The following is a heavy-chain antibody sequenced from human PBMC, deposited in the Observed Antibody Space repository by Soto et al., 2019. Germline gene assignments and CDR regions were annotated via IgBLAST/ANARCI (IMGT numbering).Heavy chain of an antibody. Sequence: TRPVTIKCTSRWFSYHTRKMGVGWIRQPPGKALEWLALIYWDDSERYSPSLKSRLTITKDTSKNQVVLTMTNLDPVDTATYYYAWNKGAGFLDRDQVFEYWGTGSLVIV. J-gene: IGHJ4*02. V-gene: IGHV2-5*02. CDR3: AWNKGAGFLDRDQVFEY. CDR2: IYWDDSE. CDR1: WFSYHTRKMG. D-gene: IGHD3-3*01.